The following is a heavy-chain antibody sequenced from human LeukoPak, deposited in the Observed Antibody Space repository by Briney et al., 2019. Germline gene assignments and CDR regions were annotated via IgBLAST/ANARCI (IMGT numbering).Heavy chain of an antibody. CDR1: GGSIRTYY. Sequence: SETLSLTCTVSGGSIRTYYWSWIRQPPGKGLEWIGYIYYSGSTKYNPSLRSRVTMSVDTSKNQFSLKLSSLTAADTAVYYCARGITTTTWYFDYWGQGTQVTVSS. D-gene: IGHD2/OR15-2a*01. CDR2: IYYSGST. V-gene: IGHV4-59*01. J-gene: IGHJ4*02. CDR3: ARGITTTTWYFDY.